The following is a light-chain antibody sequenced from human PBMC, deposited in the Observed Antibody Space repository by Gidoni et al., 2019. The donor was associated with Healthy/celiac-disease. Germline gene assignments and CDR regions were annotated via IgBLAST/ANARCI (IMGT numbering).Light chain of an antibody. CDR2: GAA. CDR1: LSVSSSY. Sequence: VLTQSPCTLSLSPGERATLSCRASLSVSSSYLAWYQQKPGQAPRLLIYGAASRATGIPDRFSGSGSGTDFTLTISRLEPEDFAVYYCQQYGSSPTYTFGQGTKLEIK. CDR3: QQYGSSPTYT. V-gene: IGKV3-20*01. J-gene: IGKJ2*01.